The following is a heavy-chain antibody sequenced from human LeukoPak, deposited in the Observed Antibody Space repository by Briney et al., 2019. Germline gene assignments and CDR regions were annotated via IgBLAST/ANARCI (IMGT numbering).Heavy chain of an antibody. CDR1: GYTFTSYG. CDR3: ARDGDTYYYDSSDLFDY. D-gene: IGHD3-22*01. CDR2: ISAYNGNT. Sequence: ASVTVSFKASGYTFTSYGISWVRQAPGQGLEWMGWISAYNGNTNYAQKLQGRVTMTTDASTSTAYMELRSLRSDDTAVYYCARDGDTYYYDSSDLFDYWGQGTLVTVSS. J-gene: IGHJ4*02. V-gene: IGHV1-18*01.